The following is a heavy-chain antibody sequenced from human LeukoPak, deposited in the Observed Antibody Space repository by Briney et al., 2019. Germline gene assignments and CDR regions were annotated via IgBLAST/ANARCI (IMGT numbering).Heavy chain of an antibody. V-gene: IGHV3-23*01. CDR3: AKGLAARYYGMDV. Sequence: GGSLRLSCAASGASGFTFSDYYMTWIRRAPGKGLEWVSAISGSGGSTYYADSVKGRFTISRDNSKNTLYLQMNSLRAEDTAVYYCAKGLAARYYGMDVWGQGTTVTVSS. D-gene: IGHD2-15*01. J-gene: IGHJ6*02. CDR1: GFTFSDYY. CDR2: ISGSGGST.